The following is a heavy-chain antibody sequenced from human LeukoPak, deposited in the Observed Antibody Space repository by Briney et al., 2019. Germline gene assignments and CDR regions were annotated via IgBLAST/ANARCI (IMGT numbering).Heavy chain of an antibody. CDR1: GFTFSKDA. V-gene: IGHV3-23*01. CDR3: AKDLGKNGHEIFDY. Sequence: GGSLRLSCAASGFTFSKDAMTWVRQAPGKGLEWVSTISAGANSKHYPDSVKGRFTISRDNSKNTLYLQMSGLRADDTAIYYCAKDLGKNGHEIFDYWGQGTLVAVSS. CDR2: ISAGANSK. D-gene: IGHD1-1*01. J-gene: IGHJ4*02.